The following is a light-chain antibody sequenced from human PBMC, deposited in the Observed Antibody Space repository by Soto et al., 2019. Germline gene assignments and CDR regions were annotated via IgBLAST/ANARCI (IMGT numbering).Light chain of an antibody. CDR3: QQYGSSPPGVT. CDR2: GAS. V-gene: IGKV3-20*01. J-gene: IGKJ4*01. Sequence: EIVLTQSPGTLSLSPGERATLSCRASQSVSSSYLAWYQQKPGQAPRLLIYGASSRATGIPDRFSGSGSGTDFTLTISRLEPADFAVYYCQQYGSSPPGVTFGGGTKVEIK. CDR1: QSVSSSY.